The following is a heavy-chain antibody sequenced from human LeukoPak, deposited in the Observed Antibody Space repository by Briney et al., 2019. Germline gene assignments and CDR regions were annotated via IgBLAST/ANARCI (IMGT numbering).Heavy chain of an antibody. D-gene: IGHD6-6*01. V-gene: IGHV4-39*07. CDR1: GGSISSSSYY. Sequence: SETLSLTCTVSGGSISSSSYYWGWIRQPPGKGLEWIGSIYYSGSTYYNPSLKSRVTMSVDTSKNQFSLKLSSVTAADTAVYYCARDEVRQHLVKYWGQGTLVTVSS. J-gene: IGHJ4*02. CDR3: ARDEVRQHLVKY. CDR2: IYYSGST.